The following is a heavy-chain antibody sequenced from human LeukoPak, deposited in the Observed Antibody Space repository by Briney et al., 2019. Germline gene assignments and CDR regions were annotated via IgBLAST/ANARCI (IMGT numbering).Heavy chain of an antibody. D-gene: IGHD6-19*01. CDR2: IYYSGST. Sequence: SETLSLTCTVSGGSISSYYWSWIRQPPGKGLEWIGYIYYSGSTNYNPSLKSRVTISVDASKNQFSLKLSSVTAADTAVYYCARGSGSYYFDYWGQGTLVTVSS. J-gene: IGHJ4*02. CDR3: ARGSGSYYFDY. CDR1: GGSISSYY. V-gene: IGHV4-59*01.